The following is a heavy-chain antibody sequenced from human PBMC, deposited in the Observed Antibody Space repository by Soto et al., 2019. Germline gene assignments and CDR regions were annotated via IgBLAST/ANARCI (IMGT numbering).Heavy chain of an antibody. CDR1: GFSLSNARMG. CDR2: IFSNDEK. J-gene: IGHJ3*02. CDR3: ARISAVPDAFDI. Sequence: QVTLKESGPVLVKPTETLTLTCTVSGFSLSNARMGVSWIRQPPGTALEWLAHIFSNDEKSYSTSLKSRLTISKDTSKSQVVLTMTNMDPVDTATYYCARISAVPDAFDIWGQGIMVTVSS. V-gene: IGHV2-26*01.